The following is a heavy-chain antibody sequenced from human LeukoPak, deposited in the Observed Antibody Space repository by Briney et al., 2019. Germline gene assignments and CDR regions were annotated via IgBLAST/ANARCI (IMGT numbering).Heavy chain of an antibody. Sequence: PGGSLRLSCAASGFTFSNAWMSWVRQAPGKGLEWVGRIKSKTDGGTTDYAAPVKGRFTISRDDSKNTLYLQMNSLKTEDTAVYYCTTHDPYYYYGTDVWGQGTTVTVSS. CDR1: GFTFSNAW. J-gene: IGHJ6*02. CDR2: IKSKTDGGTT. CDR3: TTHDPYYYYGTDV. V-gene: IGHV3-15*01.